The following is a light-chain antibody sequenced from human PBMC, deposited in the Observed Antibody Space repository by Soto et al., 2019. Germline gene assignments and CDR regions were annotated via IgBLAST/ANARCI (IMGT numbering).Light chain of an antibody. J-gene: IGLJ1*01. CDR2: EGS. CDR1: SSDVGSYNL. CDR3: CSYASTTTYV. V-gene: IGLV2-23*01. Sequence: QSALTQPASVSGSPGQSITISCTGTSSDVGSYNLVSWYQQHPGKAPKLMIYEGSKRPSGVSNRFSSAKSGNTGSMTISGLQAEDEADYYCCSYASTTTYVFGTGTKLTV.